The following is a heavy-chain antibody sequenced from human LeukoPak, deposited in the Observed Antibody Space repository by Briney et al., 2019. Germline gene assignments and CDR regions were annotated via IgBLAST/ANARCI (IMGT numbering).Heavy chain of an antibody. CDR2: INPNSGGT. D-gene: IGHD3-10*01. CDR3: ARFRIGAYYFDY. J-gene: IGHJ4*02. CDR1: GYTFTVYY. Sequence: ASVKVSCKASGYTFTVYYMHWVRQAPGQGLEWMGRINPNSGGTNYAQKFQGRVTMTRDTSISTAYMELSRLRSDDTAVYYCARFRIGAYYFDYWGQGTLVTVSS. V-gene: IGHV1-2*06.